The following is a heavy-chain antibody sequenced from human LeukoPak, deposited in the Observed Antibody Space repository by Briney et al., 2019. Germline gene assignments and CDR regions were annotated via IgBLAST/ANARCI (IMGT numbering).Heavy chain of an antibody. CDR1: GYSISSGYY. CDR3: ARARGSGYDFDY. CDR2: IYYSGST. Sequence: SETLSLTCAVSGYSISSGYYWGWIRQPPGKGLEWIGYIYYSGSTNYNPSLQSRVTISVDTSKNQLSLKLSSGTAADTAVYYCARARGSGYDFDYWGQGTLVTVSS. J-gene: IGHJ4*02. D-gene: IGHD5-12*01. V-gene: IGHV4-61*01.